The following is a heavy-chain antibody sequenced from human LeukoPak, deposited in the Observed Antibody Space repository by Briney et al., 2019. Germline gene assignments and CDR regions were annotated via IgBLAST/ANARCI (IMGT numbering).Heavy chain of an antibody. CDR1: GFTFDDYA. CDR3: AKDKAAAANYGMDV. J-gene: IGHJ6*02. Sequence: QPGGSLRLSCAASGFTFDDYAMHWVRQAPGKGLEWVSGISWNSGSIGYADSVKGRFTIPRDNAKNSLYLQMNSLRAEDTALYYCAKDKAAAANYGMDVWGQGTTVTVSS. D-gene: IGHD6-13*01. V-gene: IGHV3-9*01. CDR2: ISWNSGSI.